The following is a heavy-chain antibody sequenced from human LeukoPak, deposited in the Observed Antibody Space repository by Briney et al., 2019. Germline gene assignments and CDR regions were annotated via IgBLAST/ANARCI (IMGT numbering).Heavy chain of an antibody. V-gene: IGHV3-30*02. CDR3: AKDPPSYSYGFNWFDP. CDR2: IRYDGSNK. CDR1: GFTFSSYG. J-gene: IGHJ5*02. Sequence: GGSLRLSCAASGFTFSSYGMHWVRQAPGKGLEWVAFIRYDGSNKYYADSVKGRFTISRDNSKNTLYLQMNSLRAEDTAVYYCAKDPPSYSYGFNWFDPWGQGTLVTVSS. D-gene: IGHD5-18*01.